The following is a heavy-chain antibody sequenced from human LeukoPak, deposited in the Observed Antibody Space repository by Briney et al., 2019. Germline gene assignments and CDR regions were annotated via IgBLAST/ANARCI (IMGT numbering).Heavy chain of an antibody. V-gene: IGHV3-30*04. CDR2: ISYDGSNK. D-gene: IGHD5-18*01. CDR3: ARVQGRYSHGSGFDC. J-gene: IGHJ4*02. CDR1: GFTFSSYA. Sequence: GRSLRLSCAASGFTFSSYAMHWVRQAPGKGLEWVAVISYDGSNKYYADSVKGRFTISRDNSKNTLYLQMNSLRAEDTAVYYCARVQGRYSHGSGFDCWGQGTLVAVSS.